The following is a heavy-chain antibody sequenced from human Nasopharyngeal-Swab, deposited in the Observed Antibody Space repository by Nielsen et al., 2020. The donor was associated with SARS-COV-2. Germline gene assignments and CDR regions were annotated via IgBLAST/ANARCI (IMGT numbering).Heavy chain of an antibody. CDR1: GGSISSHY. CDR2: IYYGGST. CDR3: ARADVTTWYYYGMDV. D-gene: IGHD4-11*01. Sequence: SETLSLPCTVSGGSISSHYWSWIRQPPGKGLEWIGYIYYGGSTNYNSSLRSRVTISVDTANNQISLRLSSVTAADTAVYYCARADVTTWYYYGMDVWGQGTTVTVSS. J-gene: IGHJ6*02. V-gene: IGHV4-59*11.